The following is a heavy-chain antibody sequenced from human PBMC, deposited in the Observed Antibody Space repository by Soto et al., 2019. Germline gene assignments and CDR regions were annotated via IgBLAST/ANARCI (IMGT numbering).Heavy chain of an antibody. CDR1: GGSISSSSFH. D-gene: IGHD6-13*01. V-gene: IGHV4-39*01. CDR2: IYYSGST. J-gene: IGHJ4*02. Sequence: SETLSLTCTVSGGSISSSSFHWGWIRQPPGKGLEWIGSIYYSGSTYYSPSLKSRVTISVDTSKNQFSLKLSSVTAADTAVYYCARVRFEQQMSHFDYWGQGILVTVSS. CDR3: ARVRFEQQMSHFDY.